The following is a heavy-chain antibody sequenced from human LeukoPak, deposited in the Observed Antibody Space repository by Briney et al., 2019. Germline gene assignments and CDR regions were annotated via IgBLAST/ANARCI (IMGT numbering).Heavy chain of an antibody. J-gene: IGHJ4*02. CDR2: IKQDGREK. Sequence: GGSLRLSCAASGFTFSNYWMSWVRQAPGKGLEWVANIKQDGREKYFVDSVKGRFTISRDNAKNTLYLQMNSLRAEDTAVYYCARDRNGDYGDYNDYWGQGTLVTVSS. CDR1: GFTFSNYW. V-gene: IGHV3-7*01. CDR3: ARDRNGDYGDYNDY. D-gene: IGHD4-17*01.